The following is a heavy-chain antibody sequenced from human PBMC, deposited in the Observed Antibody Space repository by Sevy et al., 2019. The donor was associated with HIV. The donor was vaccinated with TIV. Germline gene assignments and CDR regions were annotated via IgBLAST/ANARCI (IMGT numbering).Heavy chain of an antibody. Sequence: GGSLRLSCAASGFTFSSYAMHWVRQAPGKGLEWVAVISYDGSNKYYADSVKGRFTISRDNSKNTLYLQMNSLIAEDTAVYYCARDKGWFGELLFGTFDYWGQGTLVTVSS. CDR1: GFTFSSYA. J-gene: IGHJ4*02. D-gene: IGHD3-10*01. CDR3: ARDKGWFGELLFGTFDY. V-gene: IGHV3-30-3*01. CDR2: ISYDGSNK.